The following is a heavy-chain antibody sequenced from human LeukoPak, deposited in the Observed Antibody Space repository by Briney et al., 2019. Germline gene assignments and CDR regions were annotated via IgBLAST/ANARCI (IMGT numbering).Heavy chain of an antibody. CDR1: GFTFSNHW. CDR3: ARGHCSGGRCHSVGYYGMDV. J-gene: IGHJ6*02. D-gene: IGHD2-15*01. Sequence: GGSLRLSCAASGFTFSNHWMHWVRQAPGKGLVWVSRIKSDGTSINYADSVEGRFTISRDNAKNRLFLQMNSLRAEDTAVYFCARGHCSGGRCHSVGYYGMDVWGQGTTVTVSS. CDR2: IKSDGTSI. V-gene: IGHV3-74*01.